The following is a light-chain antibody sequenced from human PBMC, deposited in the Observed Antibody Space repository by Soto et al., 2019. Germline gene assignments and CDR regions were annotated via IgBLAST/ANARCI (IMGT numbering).Light chain of an antibody. CDR1: QSISSW. CDR3: QHYSVFPLT. V-gene: IGKV1-5*03. Sequence: DIQMTQSPSTLSASVGDRVTITCRASQSISSWLTWYQQKAGQAPKLLIYKASTLQSGVPSRFTGSGSGTEFTLTISSLQPDDFATYYCQHYSVFPLTFGGGTKVEIK. CDR2: KAS. J-gene: IGKJ4*01.